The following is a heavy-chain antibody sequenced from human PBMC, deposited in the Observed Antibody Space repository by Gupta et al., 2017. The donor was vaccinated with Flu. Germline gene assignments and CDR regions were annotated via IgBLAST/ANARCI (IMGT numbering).Heavy chain of an antibody. Sequence: QVQLVQSGAEVKKPGVSVKVSCKASGYTFTGYYMHWVRQAPGQGLEWMGWINPNSGGTNYAQKFQGRVTMTRDTSISTAYMELSRLRSDDTAVYYCARVIRVPSLGYCSSTSCYGDYYYGMDVWGQGTTVTVSS. J-gene: IGHJ6*02. CDR1: GYTFTGYY. V-gene: IGHV1-2*02. CDR2: INPNSGGT. D-gene: IGHD2-2*01. CDR3: ARVIRVPSLGYCSSTSCYGDYYYGMDV.